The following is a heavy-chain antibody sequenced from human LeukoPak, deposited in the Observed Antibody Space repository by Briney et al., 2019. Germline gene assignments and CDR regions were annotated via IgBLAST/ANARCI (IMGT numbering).Heavy chain of an antibody. D-gene: IGHD3-22*01. V-gene: IGHV3-21*01. CDR1: GFTFSCYS. CDR2: ISSSSSYI. Sequence: GGSLRLSCAASGFTFSCYSMNWVRQAPGKWLEWVSSISSSSSYIYYADSVKGRFTISRDNAKNSLYLQMNSLRAEDTAVYYCARGSAYYYDRSGYSDYWGQGTLVTVSS. CDR3: ARGSAYYYDRSGYSDY. J-gene: IGHJ4*02.